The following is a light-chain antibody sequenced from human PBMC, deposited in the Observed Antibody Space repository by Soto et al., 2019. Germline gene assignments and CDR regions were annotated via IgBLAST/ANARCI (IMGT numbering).Light chain of an antibody. Sequence: DIVMTQSPDSLAVSLGERATINCKSSQRVLYSSSNKNYLAWYQQKPGQPPKLLIYWASTRESGVPDRFSGSGYGTDFTLTISSLQAEDVAVYYCQQYCSSPWTFGQGTKVEIK. V-gene: IGKV4-1*01. CDR2: WAS. CDR1: QRVLYSSSNKNY. J-gene: IGKJ1*01. CDR3: QQYCSSPWT.